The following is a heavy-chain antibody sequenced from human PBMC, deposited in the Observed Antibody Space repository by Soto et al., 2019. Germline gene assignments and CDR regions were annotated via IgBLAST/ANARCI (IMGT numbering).Heavy chain of an antibody. Sequence: QVQLVESGGGVVQPGKSLRLSCAASGFPFSSYGMHWVRQAPGKGLEWVAAISFDGTYKYYVDSVKGRFTISRDNSKNTLYLQMSSLSXEDTAXYYCAKDPTGYYYGMDVWGQGTTVTVSS. J-gene: IGHJ6*02. V-gene: IGHV3-30*18. D-gene: IGHD6-13*01. CDR1: GFPFSSYG. CDR2: ISFDGTYK. CDR3: AKDPTGYYYGMDV.